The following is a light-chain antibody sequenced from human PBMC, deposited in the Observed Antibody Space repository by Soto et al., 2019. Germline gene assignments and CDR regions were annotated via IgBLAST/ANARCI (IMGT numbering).Light chain of an antibody. Sequence: EIVLTQSPATLSLSPGERATLSCRASQSVSSYLAWYQQKPGQAPRLLIYDASNRATGIPARFSGSWSGTEFTLTISSLEPEDFAVYYCQQRSNWPHTYGQGTKLEIK. CDR2: DAS. CDR1: QSVSSY. V-gene: IGKV3-11*01. J-gene: IGKJ2*01. CDR3: QQRSNWPHT.